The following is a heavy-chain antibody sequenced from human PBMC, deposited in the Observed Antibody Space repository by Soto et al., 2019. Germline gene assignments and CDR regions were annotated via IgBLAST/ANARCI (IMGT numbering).Heavy chain of an antibody. J-gene: IGHJ4*02. CDR3: ASQVVASRHFDD. Sequence: SETLSLTCTVSGGSISRSTYYWGWIRQPPGKGLEWIGSVFYSGATYHNPSLKSRVTMSKDTSKNQFSLNLSSVTAADTAVYYCASQVVASRHFDDSGQGTLVTVSS. CDR1: GGSISRSTYY. V-gene: IGHV4-39*01. D-gene: IGHD2-15*01. CDR2: VFYSGAT.